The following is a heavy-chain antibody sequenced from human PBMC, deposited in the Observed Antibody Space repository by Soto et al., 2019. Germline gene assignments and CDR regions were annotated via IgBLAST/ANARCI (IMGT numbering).Heavy chain of an antibody. CDR1: GGSFSGYY. J-gene: IGHJ6*02. V-gene: IGHV4-34*01. D-gene: IGHD3-3*01. CDR3: ARVRFLEWLHLAERYGMDV. CDR2: INHSGST. Sequence: SETLSLTCAVYGGSFSGYYWSWIRQPPGKGLEWIGEINHSGSTNYNPSLKSRVTISVDTSKNQFSLKLSSVTAADTAVYYCARVRFLEWLHLAERYGMDVWGQGTTVTVSS.